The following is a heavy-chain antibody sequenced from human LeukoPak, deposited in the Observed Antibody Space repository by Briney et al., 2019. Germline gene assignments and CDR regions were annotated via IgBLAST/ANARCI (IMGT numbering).Heavy chain of an antibody. D-gene: IGHD6-13*01. Sequence: KTSETLSPTCAVYGGSFSGYYWSWLPQPPGEGLEWIGEINHSGSTNYNPSLKSRVTISVDTSKNQFSLKLSSVTAADTAVYYCARGPLRLRYSSSCHFDYWGQGTLVTVSS. J-gene: IGHJ4*02. V-gene: IGHV4-34*01. CDR1: GGSFSGYY. CDR2: INHSGST. CDR3: ARGPLRLRYSSSCHFDY.